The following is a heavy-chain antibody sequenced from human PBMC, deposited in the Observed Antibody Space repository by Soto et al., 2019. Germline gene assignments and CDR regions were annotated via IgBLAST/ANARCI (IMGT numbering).Heavy chain of an antibody. CDR1: GYTFTGYY. D-gene: IGHD3-3*01. CDR2: INPNSGGT. V-gene: IGHV1-2*04. CDR3: ARGMDFWSGYHYYYYYYGMDV. J-gene: IGHJ6*02. Sequence: ASVKVSCKASGYTFTGYYMHWVRQAPGQGLEWMGWINPNSGGTNYAQKFQGWVTMTRDTSISTAYMELSRLRSDDTAVYYCARGMDFWSGYHYYYYYYGMDVWGQGTTVTVSS.